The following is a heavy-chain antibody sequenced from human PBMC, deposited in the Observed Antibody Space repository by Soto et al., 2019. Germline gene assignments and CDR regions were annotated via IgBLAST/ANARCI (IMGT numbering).Heavy chain of an antibody. V-gene: IGHV1-18*04. CDR3: ARDNGYYDL. Sequence: XSVKISFKTSGYTFSSYSINWVRQAPGQGLEWMAWISTYSGNTHYAERVQGRVTVTLDKSARTAFMEMRGLTSDDTAVYFCARDNGYYDLWGQGTLVTVSS. CDR1: GYTFSSYS. CDR2: ISTYSGNT. J-gene: IGHJ4*02.